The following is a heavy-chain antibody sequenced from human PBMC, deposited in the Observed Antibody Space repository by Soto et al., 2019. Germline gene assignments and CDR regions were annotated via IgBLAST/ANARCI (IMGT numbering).Heavy chain of an antibody. V-gene: IGHV4-34*01. Sequence: SETLSRTCGVYGGSFSGYYWSWIRQPPGKGLEWIGEINDSGSINYNPSLKSRVTMSVDMSKNQFSLKLTSVTAADTAVYYCARGLYSSSPRYWGQGTLVTVSS. D-gene: IGHD6-6*01. J-gene: IGHJ4*02. CDR2: INDSGSI. CDR3: ARGLYSSSPRY. CDR1: GGSFSGYY.